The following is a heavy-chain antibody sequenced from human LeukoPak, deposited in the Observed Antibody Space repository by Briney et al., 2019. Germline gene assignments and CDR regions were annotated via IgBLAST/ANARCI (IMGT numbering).Heavy chain of an antibody. CDR1: GGSISSYY. V-gene: IGHV4-4*07. J-gene: IGHJ6*03. CDR3: ARGLGSSANSAHDLYYYYYMDV. D-gene: IGHD6-25*01. Sequence: SETLSLTCTVSGGSISSYYWSWIRQPAGKGLEWIGRIYTSGSTNYNPSLKSRVTMSVDTSKNQFSLKLSSVTAADTAVYYCARGLGSSANSAHDLYYYYYMDVWGKGTTVTVSS. CDR2: IYTSGST.